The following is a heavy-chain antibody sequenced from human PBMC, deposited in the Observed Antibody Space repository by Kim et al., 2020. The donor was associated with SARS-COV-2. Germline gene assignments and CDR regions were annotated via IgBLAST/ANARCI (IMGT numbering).Heavy chain of an antibody. CDR1: GFTFSSYG. D-gene: IGHD6-13*01. J-gene: IGHJ5*02. CDR2: ISYDGSNK. CDR3: AKVMYSSSWYWFDP. Sequence: GGSLRLSCAASGFTFSSYGMHWVRQAPGKGLEWVAVISYDGSNKYYADSVKGRFTISRDNSKNTLYLQMNSLRAEDTAVYYCAKVMYSSSWYWFDPWGQG. V-gene: IGHV3-30*18.